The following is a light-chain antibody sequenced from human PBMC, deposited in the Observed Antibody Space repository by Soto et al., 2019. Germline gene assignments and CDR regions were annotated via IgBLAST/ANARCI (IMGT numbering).Light chain of an antibody. J-gene: IGLJ1*01. CDR2: HNS. CDR3: QSYDSSLTSKNYV. CDR1: SSNIGAGFD. V-gene: IGLV1-40*01. Sequence: QSVLTQPPSVSGAPGQRVTIPCTGSSSNIGAGFDVHWYQQLPGTAPKLLIFHNSNRPSGVSARFSASTSGTSASLTITGLQAEDEADYYCQSYDSSLTSKNYVFGTGTKVTVL.